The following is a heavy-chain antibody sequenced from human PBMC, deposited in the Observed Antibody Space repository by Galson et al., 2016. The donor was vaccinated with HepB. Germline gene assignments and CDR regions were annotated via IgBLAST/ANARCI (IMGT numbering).Heavy chain of an antibody. V-gene: IGHV3-48*01. CDR3: TLGSDASY. CDR2: ISSSSGIV. CDR1: GIAFSTYA. D-gene: IGHD3-10*01. Sequence: SLRLSCAASGIAFSTYAMNWVRQAPGKGLEWVSYISSSSGIVYYGDSVKGRFTISRDTSENTLQLHMNSLTVDDTAVYYCTLGSDASYWGQGTLVIVSS. J-gene: IGHJ4*02.